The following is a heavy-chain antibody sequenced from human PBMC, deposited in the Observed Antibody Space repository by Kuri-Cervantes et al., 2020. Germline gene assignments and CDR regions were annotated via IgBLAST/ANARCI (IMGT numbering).Heavy chain of an antibody. CDR1: GGSFSGYY. Sequence: ESLKISCAVYGGSFSGYYWSWIRQPPGKGLEWIGEINHSGSTNYNPSLKSRVTISVDTSKNQFSLKLSSVTAADTAVYYCARGSSSGSGSYWRGAASTNYYGMDVWGQGTTVTVSS. V-gene: IGHV4-34*01. CDR2: INHSGST. CDR3: ARGSSSGSGSYWRGAASTNYYGMDV. D-gene: IGHD3-10*01. J-gene: IGHJ6*02.